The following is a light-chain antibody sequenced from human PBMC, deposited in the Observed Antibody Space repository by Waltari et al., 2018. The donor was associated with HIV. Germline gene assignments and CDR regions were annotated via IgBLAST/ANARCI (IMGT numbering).Light chain of an antibody. J-gene: IGLJ3*02. CDR1: SSNIGDGND. V-gene: IGLV1-40*01. CDR3: ATWDGSLSVVL. CDR2: GNN. Sequence: QSVLTQPPSVSGAPGQRVTISCTGSSSNIGDGNDVHWYQQLPGTAPKLPIYGNNNRPSGVPDRFSGSKSGTSASLAISGLRSDDEADYYCATWDGSLSVVLFGGGTKLTVL.